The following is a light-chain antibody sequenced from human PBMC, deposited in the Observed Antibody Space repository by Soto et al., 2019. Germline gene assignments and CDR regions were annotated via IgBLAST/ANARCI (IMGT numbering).Light chain of an antibody. CDR2: GNS. CDR1: SSNIGAGYD. J-gene: IGLJ3*02. Sequence: QAVVTQPPSVSGAPGQRVTISCTASSSNIGAGYDVHWYQQLPGTVPKLLIYGNSNRPSGVPDRFSGSKSGTSASLAITGLQAEDEADYYCQSYDSSLRGWVFGGGTQLTVL. CDR3: QSYDSSLRGWV. V-gene: IGLV1-40*01.